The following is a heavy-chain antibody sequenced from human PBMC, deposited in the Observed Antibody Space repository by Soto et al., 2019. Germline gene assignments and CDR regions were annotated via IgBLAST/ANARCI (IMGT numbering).Heavy chain of an antibody. CDR2: IYYSGST. CDR1: GGSVSSGSYY. V-gene: IGHV4-61*01. J-gene: IGHJ4*02. CDR3: ARSSDYYDRSEDFDY. Sequence: PSETLSLTCTVSGGSVSSGSYYWSWIRQPPGKGLEWIGYIYYSGSTNYNPSLKSRVTISVDTSKNQFSLKLSSVTAADTAVYYCARSSDYYDRSEDFDYWGQGTLVTVSS. D-gene: IGHD3-22*01.